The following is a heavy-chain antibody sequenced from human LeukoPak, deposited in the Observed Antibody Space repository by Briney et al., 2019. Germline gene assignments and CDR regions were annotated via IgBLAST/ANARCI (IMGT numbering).Heavy chain of an antibody. J-gene: IGHJ5*02. CDR1: GFTFSSYG. CDR3: AKDLAGTTPGNWFDP. Sequence: PGRSLRLSCAASGFTFSSYGMHWVRQAPGKGLEWVAVISYDGSNKYYADSVKGRFTISRDNSKNTLYLQMNSLRAEDTAVYYCAKDLAGTTPGNWFDPWGQGTLVTVSS. CDR2: ISYDGSNK. V-gene: IGHV3-30*18. D-gene: IGHD1-1*01.